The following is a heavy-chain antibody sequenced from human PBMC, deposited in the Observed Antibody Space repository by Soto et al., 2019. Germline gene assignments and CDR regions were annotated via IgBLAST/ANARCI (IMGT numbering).Heavy chain of an antibody. V-gene: IGHV4-59*08. Sequence: QVQLQESGPGLVKPSETLSLTCTVSGDSISSYNLAWIRQPPVKGLEWIGYFRSGGGTSYNPSLKSRAADSADTSMKQFSLRLSSVTAADTAVYYCVRQGIGVLHGLVDVWGHGTTVTVSS. J-gene: IGHJ6*02. D-gene: IGHD3-10*01. CDR3: VRQGIGVLHGLVDV. CDR1: GDSISSYN. CDR2: FRSGGGT.